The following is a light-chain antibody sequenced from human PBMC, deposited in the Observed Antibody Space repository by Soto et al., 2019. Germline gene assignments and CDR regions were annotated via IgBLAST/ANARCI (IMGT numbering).Light chain of an antibody. CDR2: DAS. V-gene: IGKV3-11*01. CDR1: QSISSY. J-gene: IGKJ5*01. CDR3: QQRTNWSIT. Sequence: EIVLTQSPATLSLSPGERATLSCRASQSISSYLAWYQQKPGQAPRLLIYDASNRATGIPARFSGSGSGTDFTLTISSLEPEDCAVYCCQQRTNWSITFGQGTRLEIK.